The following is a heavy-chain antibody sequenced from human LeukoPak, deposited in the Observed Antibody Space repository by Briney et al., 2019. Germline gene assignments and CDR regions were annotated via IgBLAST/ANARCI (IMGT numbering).Heavy chain of an antibody. Sequence: AASVKVSCKASGYTFTGYYMHWGRQAPGQGLEWMGWINPNSVGTNYAQKFQGRVPMTRDTSISTDYMELSRLRSDDTAVYYCARDSRGYSYDIAFDPWGQGTLVTVSS. D-gene: IGHD5-18*01. V-gene: IGHV1-2*02. J-gene: IGHJ5*02. CDR3: ARDSRGYSYDIAFDP. CDR2: INPNSVGT. CDR1: GYTFTGYY.